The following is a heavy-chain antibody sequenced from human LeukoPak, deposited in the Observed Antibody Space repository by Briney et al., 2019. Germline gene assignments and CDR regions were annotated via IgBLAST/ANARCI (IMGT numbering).Heavy chain of an antibody. V-gene: IGHV3-23*01. CDR2: ISGGIT. J-gene: IGHJ4*02. D-gene: IGHD2-2*01. Sequence: GGSLRLSCAASGFTFGTYALSWVRQAPGKGLEWVSAISGGITYYADSVKGRFTISRDNSKNTLYLQMNSLRAEDTAVYYCAKEYCSSTTCYGCFDYWGQGTLVTVSS. CDR3: AKEYCSSTTCYGCFDY. CDR1: GFTFGTYA.